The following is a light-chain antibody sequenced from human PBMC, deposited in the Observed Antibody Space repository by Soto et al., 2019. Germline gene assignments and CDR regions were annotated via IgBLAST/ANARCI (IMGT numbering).Light chain of an antibody. J-gene: IGKJ5*01. CDR2: GAS. V-gene: IGKV3-15*01. CDR3: QQYNSWPPIT. CDR1: QSISSY. Sequence: EMVFTQSPGTLSLSLGERAILSYRVSQSISSYLAWYQQRPGQAPRLLMYGASTRAAGIPARFSGGGSGTEFTLTISSLQSEDFAVYYCQQYNSWPPITFGQGTRLEIK.